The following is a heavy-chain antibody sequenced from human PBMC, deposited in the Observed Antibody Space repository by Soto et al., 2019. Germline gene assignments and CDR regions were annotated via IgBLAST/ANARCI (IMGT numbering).Heavy chain of an antibody. J-gene: IGHJ5*02. CDR2: ITWNSGDI. V-gene: IGHV3-9*01. Sequence: SLRLSCVASGITFRSRAMHWVRQAPGRGLEWVSGITWNSGDITYTGSVKGRFSISRDNAENTLYLHMNSLRPEDTALYYCARSRGLRSRPLYLWGHGTLVTVSS. D-gene: IGHD3-22*01. CDR3: ARSRGLRSRPLYL. CDR1: GITFRSRA.